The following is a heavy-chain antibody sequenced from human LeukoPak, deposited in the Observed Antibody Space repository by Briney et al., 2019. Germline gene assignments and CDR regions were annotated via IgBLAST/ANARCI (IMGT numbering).Heavy chain of an antibody. D-gene: IGHD2-2*01. V-gene: IGHV3-48*04. CDR2: ISVTGTTM. J-gene: IGHJ4*02. CDR1: GFSFSDYS. CDR3: ARDYCSSTSCYDY. Sequence: AGGSLRLSCAASGFSFSDYSMNWVRQAPGKGLEWVSYISVTGTTMYYADSVKGRFTISRDIAKNSLYLQMSSLRAEDTAVYYCARDYCSSTSCYDYWGQGALVTVSS.